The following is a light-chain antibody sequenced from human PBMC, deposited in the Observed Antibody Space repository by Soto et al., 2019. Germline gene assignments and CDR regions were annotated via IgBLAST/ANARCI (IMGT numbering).Light chain of an antibody. CDR3: QQTHTYPVT. CDR2: AAS. Sequence: DIQLTQSPSFLSASVADRVTITCRASQGISSYLAWYQQKPGKAPKLLIYAASTLQSGVPSRFSGSGSGTDFTLTISSLQPEDFATFYCQQTHTYPVTFGGGTKVEIK. J-gene: IGKJ4*01. V-gene: IGKV1-9*01. CDR1: QGISSY.